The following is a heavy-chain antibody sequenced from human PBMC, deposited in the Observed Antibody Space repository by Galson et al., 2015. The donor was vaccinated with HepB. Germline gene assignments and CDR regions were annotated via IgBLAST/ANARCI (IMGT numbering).Heavy chain of an antibody. CDR2: ISAYNGNT. CDR1: GYTFTSYG. Sequence: SVKVSCKASGYTFTSYGISWVRQAPGQGLEWMGWISAYNGNTDYEQKLQGRVTMTTDTSTSTAYMELRSLRSDDTAVYYCARLYVGLATVITLAWDYGMDVWGQGTTVTVSS. CDR3: ARLYVGLATVITLAWDYGMDV. D-gene: IGHD4-17*01. J-gene: IGHJ6*02. V-gene: IGHV1-18*01.